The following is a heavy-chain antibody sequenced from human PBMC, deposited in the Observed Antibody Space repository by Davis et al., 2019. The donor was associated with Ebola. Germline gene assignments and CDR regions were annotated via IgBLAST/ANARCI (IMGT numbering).Heavy chain of an antibody. V-gene: IGHV3-23*01. J-gene: IGHJ6*02. CDR2: ISGSGGST. CDR1: GFTFSSYA. CDR3: AKAYGDYYYYYGMDV. D-gene: IGHD4-17*01. Sequence: GESLKISCAASGFTFSSYAMSWVRQAPGKGLEWVSAISGSGGSTYYADSAKGRFTISRDNSKNTLYLQMNSLRAEDTAVYYCAKAYGDYYYYYGMDVWGQGTTVTVSS.